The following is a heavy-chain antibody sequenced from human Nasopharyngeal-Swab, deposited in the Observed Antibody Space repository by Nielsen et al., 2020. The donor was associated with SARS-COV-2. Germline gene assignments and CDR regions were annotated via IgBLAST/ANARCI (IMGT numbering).Heavy chain of an antibody. CDR3: ARESSIDSGYYGGVWDY. CDR1: GGTFSSYA. J-gene: IGHJ4*02. D-gene: IGHD5-12*01. CDR2: IIPIFGTA. V-gene: IGHV1-69*13. Sequence: SVKVSCKASGGTFSSYAISWVRQAPGQGLEWMGGIIPIFGTANYALKFQGRVTITADESTSTAYMELSSLRSEDTAVYYCARESSIDSGYYGGVWDYWGQGTLVTVSS.